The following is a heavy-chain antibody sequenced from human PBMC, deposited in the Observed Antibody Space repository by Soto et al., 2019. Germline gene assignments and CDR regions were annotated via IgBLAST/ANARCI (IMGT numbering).Heavy chain of an antibody. V-gene: IGHV4-59*01. CDR1: GGSISSYY. CDR3: ARDRWKSSWFDP. CDR2: IYYSGST. Sequence: SSETLSLTCTVSGGSISSYYWSWIRQPPGKGLEWIGYIYYSGSTNYNPSLKNRVTISVDTSKNQFSLKLSSVTAADTAVYYCARDRWKSSWFDPWGQGTLVTVSS. J-gene: IGHJ5*02. D-gene: IGHD1-1*01.